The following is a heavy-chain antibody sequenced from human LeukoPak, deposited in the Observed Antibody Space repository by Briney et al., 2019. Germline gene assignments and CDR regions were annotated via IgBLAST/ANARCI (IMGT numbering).Heavy chain of an antibody. D-gene: IGHD5-12*01. V-gene: IGHV4-39*01. J-gene: IGHJ4*02. CDR2: IYYSGST. CDR3: ARQRGYSGYLHDY. CDR1: GGSISSSSYY. Sequence: KPSETLSLTCTVSGGSISSSSYYWGWIRQPPGKGLEWIGSIYYSGSTYYNPSLKSRVTISVDTSKNQFSLKLSSVTAADTAVYYCARQRGYSGYLHDYWGQGTLVTVSS.